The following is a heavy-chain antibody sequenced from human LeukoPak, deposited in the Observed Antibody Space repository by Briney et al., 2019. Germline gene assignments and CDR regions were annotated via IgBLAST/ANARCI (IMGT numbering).Heavy chain of an antibody. V-gene: IGHV3-53*01. CDR3: AVITMVRGVRIRGDAFDI. CDR2: IYSGGST. Sequence: GGTLRLSCAASGFTVSSNYMSWVRQAPGKGLEWVSVIYSGGSTYYADSVRGRFTISRDNSKNTLYLQMNSLGAEDTAVYYCAVITMVRGVRIRGDAFDIWGQGTMVTVSS. D-gene: IGHD3-10*01. CDR1: GFTVSSNY. J-gene: IGHJ3*02.